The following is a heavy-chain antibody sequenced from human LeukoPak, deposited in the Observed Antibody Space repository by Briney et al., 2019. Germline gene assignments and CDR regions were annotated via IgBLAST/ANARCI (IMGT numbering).Heavy chain of an antibody. CDR3: AGLYYDSSGYYN. Sequence: PSETLSLTCTVSGDSIHRTDYYWAWIRQPPGKGLEWIGSIHYSGITYYIPSLKSRVTISVDTSKNQFSLKLSSVTAADTAVYYCAGLYYDSSGYYNWGQGTLVTVSS. CDR1: GDSIHRTDYY. J-gene: IGHJ4*02. D-gene: IGHD3-22*01. CDR2: IHYSGIT. V-gene: IGHV4-39*07.